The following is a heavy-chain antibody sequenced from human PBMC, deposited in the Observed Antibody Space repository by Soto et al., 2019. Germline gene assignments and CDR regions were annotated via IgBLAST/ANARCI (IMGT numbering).Heavy chain of an antibody. V-gene: IGHV4-39*01. CDR2: IYYSGST. D-gene: IGHD6-25*01. Sequence: QLQLQESGPGLVKPSETLSLTCTVSGGSISSSSYYWGWIRQPPGKGLEWIGSIYYSGSTYYNPSLKSRVTISVDTSKNQFSLKLSSVTAADTAVYYCARRPEFRAALWFDPWGKGTLVTVSS. CDR1: GGSISSSSYY. CDR3: ARRPEFRAALWFDP. J-gene: IGHJ5*02.